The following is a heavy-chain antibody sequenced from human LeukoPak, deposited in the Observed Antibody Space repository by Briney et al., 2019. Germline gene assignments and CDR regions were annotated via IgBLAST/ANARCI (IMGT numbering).Heavy chain of an antibody. CDR2: INPNSGDT. V-gene: IGHV1-2*02. Sequence: GASVKVSCKASGYNFSGYYMHWVRQAPGQGLEWMGWINPNSGDTNYAQKFQGRVTMTRDTSISTAYMELSRLRSDDTAVYYCARDQVGAARFDSWGQGTLVTVSP. D-gene: IGHD2-15*01. CDR1: GYNFSGYY. CDR3: ARDQVGAARFDS. J-gene: IGHJ4*02.